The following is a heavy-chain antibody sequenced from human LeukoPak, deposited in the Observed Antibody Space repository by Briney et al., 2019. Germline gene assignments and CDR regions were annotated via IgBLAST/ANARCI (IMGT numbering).Heavy chain of an antibody. CDR2: IYPRGST. V-gene: IGHV4-30-2*01. CDR1: GASISSGSYS. J-gene: IGHJ4*02. D-gene: IGHD7-27*01. Sequence: SETLSLTCAVSGASISSGSYSWSWLRQPPGKGLEWIGYIYPRGSTYYNPSLKSRVILSLDKSANQFSLNLSSVTAADTAVYYCARFSPRAMGNYLDFWGQGTLVTVSS. CDR3: ARFSPRAMGNYLDF.